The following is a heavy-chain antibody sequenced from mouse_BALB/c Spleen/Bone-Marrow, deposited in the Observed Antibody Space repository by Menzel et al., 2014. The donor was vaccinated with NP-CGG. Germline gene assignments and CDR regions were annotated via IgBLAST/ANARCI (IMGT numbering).Heavy chain of an antibody. CDR1: GFSLTSYG. CDR2: IWAGGNT. V-gene: IGHV2-9*02. D-gene: IGHD2-10*01. J-gene: IGHJ4*01. CDR3: ARDTYSGNPYALDY. Sequence: QVQLKESGPGLVSPSQSLSITCTVSGFSLTSYGVHWVRQPPGKGLEWLGVIWAGGNTNYNSALMSRLNINKDSSKSQVFLKMNSLQSDDTAMYYCARDTYSGNPYALDYWGQGTSVTVSS.